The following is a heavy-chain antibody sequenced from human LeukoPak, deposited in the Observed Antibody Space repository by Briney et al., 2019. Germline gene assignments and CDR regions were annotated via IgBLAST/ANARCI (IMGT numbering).Heavy chain of an antibody. CDR1: GGSISSYY. CDR2: IYYSGST. D-gene: IGHD4-11*01. Sequence: SETLSLTCTVSGGSISSYYWSWIRQPPGEGLEWIGYIYYSGSTNYNPSLKSRVTISVDTSKNQFSLKLSSVTAADTAVYYCARGMTTNYYYYYGMDVWGQGTTVTVSS. CDR3: ARGMTTNYYYYYGMDV. V-gene: IGHV4-59*01. J-gene: IGHJ6*02.